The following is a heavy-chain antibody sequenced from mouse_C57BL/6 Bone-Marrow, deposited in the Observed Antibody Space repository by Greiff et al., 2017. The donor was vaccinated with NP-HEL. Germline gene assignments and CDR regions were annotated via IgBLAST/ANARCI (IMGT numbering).Heavy chain of an antibody. CDR3: ARGPCYYDYDVDWFAY. CDR2: INPNNGGT. CDR1: GYTFTDYN. J-gene: IGHJ3*01. D-gene: IGHD2-4*01. V-gene: IGHV1-22*01. Sequence: VQLQQSGPELVKPGASVKMSCKASGYTFTDYNMHWVKQSHGKSLEWLGYINPNNGGTSYNQKFKGKATLTVNKSSSTAYMELRSLTSEDSAVYYCARGPCYYDYDVDWFAYWGQGTLVTVSA.